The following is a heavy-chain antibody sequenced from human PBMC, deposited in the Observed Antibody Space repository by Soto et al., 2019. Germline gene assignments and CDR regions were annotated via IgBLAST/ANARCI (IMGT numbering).Heavy chain of an antibody. CDR3: ALRFGTA. CDR1: GASISSGDYY. J-gene: IGHJ6*02. D-gene: IGHD5-12*01. CDR2: IYYSGTT. V-gene: IGHV4-30-4*01. Sequence: QVQLQESGPGLVKPSQTLSLTCTVSGASISSGDYYWTWIRQPPEKGLEWIGYIYYSGTTYYNPSLKSRVSISLDTSKNRFSLQLTSVTAADTGVYYCALRFGTARGQGTTVTVSS.